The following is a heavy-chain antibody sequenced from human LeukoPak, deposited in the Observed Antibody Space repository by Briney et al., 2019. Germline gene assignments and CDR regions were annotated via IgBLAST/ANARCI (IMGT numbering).Heavy chain of an antibody. CDR1: GFTFSSYD. J-gene: IGHJ4*02. CDR3: VNLGYSD. Sequence: PGGSLRLSCAAPGFTFSSYDMHWVRQATGKGLEWVATIKNDGSDKYYVDSVKGRLTLPRDNAKNLVYLQMNSLRVEDTAVYYCVNLGYSDGGQGTLVTVSS. V-gene: IGHV3-7*02. CDR2: IKNDGSDK. D-gene: IGHD5-12*01.